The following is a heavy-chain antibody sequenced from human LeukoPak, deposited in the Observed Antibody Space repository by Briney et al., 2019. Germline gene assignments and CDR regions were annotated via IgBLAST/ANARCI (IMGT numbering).Heavy chain of an antibody. CDR1: GGSVNSGSHY. Sequence: KPSETLSLTCTVSGGSVNSGSHYWSWIRQPPGKELEWIGYIYYSGSTNYNPSLKSRVTISVDTSKNQFSLKLSSVTAADTAVYYCARCNTAMVFDYWGQGTLVTVSS. CDR3: ARCNTAMVFDY. D-gene: IGHD5-18*01. V-gene: IGHV4-61*01. J-gene: IGHJ4*02. CDR2: IYYSGST.